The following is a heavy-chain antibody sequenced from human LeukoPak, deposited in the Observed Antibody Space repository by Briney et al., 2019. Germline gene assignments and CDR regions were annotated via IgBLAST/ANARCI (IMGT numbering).Heavy chain of an antibody. CDR1: GGSISSSSYY. Sequence: PSETLSLTCTVSGGSISSSSYYWGWIRQPPGKGLEWIGSIYYSGSTNYNPSLKSRVTISVDTSKNQFSLKLSSVTAADTAVYYCARVSGITMIVVVQSDGFDIWGQGTIVSVSS. CDR3: ARVSGITMIVVVQSDGFDI. V-gene: IGHV4-39*07. J-gene: IGHJ3*02. CDR2: IYYSGST. D-gene: IGHD3-22*01.